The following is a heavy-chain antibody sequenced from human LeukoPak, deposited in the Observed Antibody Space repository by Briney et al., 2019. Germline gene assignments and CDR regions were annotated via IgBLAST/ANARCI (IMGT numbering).Heavy chain of an antibody. CDR1: GITFKNYA. V-gene: IGHV3-23*01. D-gene: IGHD5-18*01. CDR2: IHGNDDSDRT. Sequence: GGSLRLSCAVSGITFKNYAMTWVRQAPGKGLEWVSGIHGNDDSDRTYYADSVKGRFTISRDNSKNTLYLQINSLRAEDTAVYYCAGGNGYSYGYGDYYYMDVWGKGTTVAVSS. CDR3: AGGNGYSYGYGDYYYMDV. J-gene: IGHJ6*03.